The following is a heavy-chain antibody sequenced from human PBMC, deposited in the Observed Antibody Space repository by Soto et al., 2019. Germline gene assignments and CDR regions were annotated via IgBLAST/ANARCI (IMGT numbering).Heavy chain of an antibody. CDR1: GGLYSLKT. V-gene: IGHV1-69*04. J-gene: IGHJ3*01. D-gene: IGHD3-22*01. CDR2: IIPFVHII. CDR3: ARERRRDDSNTFAALDV. Sequence: QVQLVQSGAEVKKPGSSVKVSCKASGGLYSLKTISWVRQAPGQGLEWMGRIIPFVHIINNAQKFQGRVAISADKSTSTAYMELSSLKSDDTAIYFCARERRRDDSNTFAALDVWGPGTMVTVSS.